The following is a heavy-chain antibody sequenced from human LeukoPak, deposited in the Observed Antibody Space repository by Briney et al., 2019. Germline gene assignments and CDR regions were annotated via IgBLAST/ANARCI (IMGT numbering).Heavy chain of an antibody. V-gene: IGHV1-46*01. Sequence: ASVKVSCKASGYTFTSYYMHWVRQAPGQGLEWMGIINPSGGSTSCAQKFQGRVTMTRDTSTSTVYMELSSLRSEDTAVYYCASFVVPAASGGYWGQGTLVTVSS. CDR2: INPSGGST. CDR3: ASFVVPAASGGY. CDR1: GYTFTSYY. J-gene: IGHJ4*02. D-gene: IGHD2-2*01.